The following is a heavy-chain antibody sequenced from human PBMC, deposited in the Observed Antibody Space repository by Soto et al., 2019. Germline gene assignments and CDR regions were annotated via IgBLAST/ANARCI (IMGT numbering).Heavy chain of an antibody. J-gene: IGHJ6*03. CDR1: GGSISSYY. CDR3: ARVGADCSGGSLYSWGTAYYYYYYMDV. V-gene: IGHV4-59*01. D-gene: IGHD2-15*01. Sequence: SETLSLTCTVSGGSISSYYWSWIRQPPGKGLEWIGYIYYSGSTNYNPSLKSRVTISVDTSKNQFSLKLSSVTAADTAVYYCARVGADCSGGSLYSWGTAYYYYYYMDVWGKGTTVTVSS. CDR2: IYYSGST.